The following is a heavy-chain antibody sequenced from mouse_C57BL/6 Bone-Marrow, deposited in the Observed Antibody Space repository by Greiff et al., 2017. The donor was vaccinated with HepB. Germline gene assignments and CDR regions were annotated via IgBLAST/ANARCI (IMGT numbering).Heavy chain of an antibody. CDR3: ARSRGPDDYDVYWYFDV. Sequence: VKVVESGPELVKPGASVKLSCKASGYTFTSYDINWVKQRPGQGLEWIGWIYPRDGSTKYNEKFKGKATLTVDTSSSTAYMELHSLTSEDSAVYFCARSRGPDDYDVYWYFDVWGTGTTVTVSS. V-gene: IGHV1-85*01. CDR2: IYPRDGST. J-gene: IGHJ1*03. CDR1: GYTFTSYD. D-gene: IGHD2-4*01.